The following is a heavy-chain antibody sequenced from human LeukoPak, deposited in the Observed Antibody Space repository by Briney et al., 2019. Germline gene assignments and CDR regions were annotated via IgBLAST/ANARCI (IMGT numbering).Heavy chain of an antibody. CDR1: GGSFSGYY. V-gene: IGHV4-4*09. D-gene: IGHD5-18*01. CDR3: ARHGPADTAMAFHFDY. J-gene: IGHJ4*02. CDR2: IYTSGST. Sequence: SETLSLTCAVYGGSFSGYYWSWIRQPPGKGLEWIGYIYTSGSTNHNPSLKSRVTISVDTSKNQFSLKLSSATAADTAVYYCARHGPADTAMAFHFDYWGQGTLVTVSS.